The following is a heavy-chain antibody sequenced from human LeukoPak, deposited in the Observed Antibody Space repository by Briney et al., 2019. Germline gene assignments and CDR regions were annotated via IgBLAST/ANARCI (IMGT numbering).Heavy chain of an antibody. Sequence: SETLSLTCTVSGGSISSYYWSWIRQPPGKGLEWIGSMYYSGGTYYNPSLKSRVTISIDTSKNQFSLKLNSVTAADTAVYYCARLVRYCSTNSCYPFDYWGQGTLVTVSS. V-gene: IGHV4-39*01. D-gene: IGHD2-2*01. CDR2: MYYSGGT. CDR1: GGSISSYY. CDR3: ARLVRYCSTNSCYPFDY. J-gene: IGHJ4*02.